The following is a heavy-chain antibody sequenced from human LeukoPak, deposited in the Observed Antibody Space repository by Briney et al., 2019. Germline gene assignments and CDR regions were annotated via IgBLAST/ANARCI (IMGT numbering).Heavy chain of an antibody. Sequence: GRSLRLSCAASGFTFSSYGMHWVRQAPGKGLEWVAVIWYDGSNKYYADSVKGRFTISRDNSKNTLYLQMNSRRAEDTAVYYCASSYGGKGYYFDYWGQGTLVTVSS. D-gene: IGHD4-23*01. CDR2: IWYDGSNK. J-gene: IGHJ4*02. CDR1: GFTFSSYG. V-gene: IGHV3-33*01. CDR3: ASSYGGKGYYFDY.